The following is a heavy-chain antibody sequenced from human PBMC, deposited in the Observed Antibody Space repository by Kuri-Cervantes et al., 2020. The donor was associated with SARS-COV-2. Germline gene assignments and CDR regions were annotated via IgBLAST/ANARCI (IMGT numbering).Heavy chain of an antibody. CDR1: GGSFSGYY. Sequence: GSLRLSCAVYGGSFSGYYWSWIRQPPGKGLEWIGEINHSGSTNYNPSLKSRVTISVDTSKNQFSLKLSSVTAADTAVYYCARDREVGVWFDPWGQGTLVTVSS. J-gene: IGHJ5*02. CDR2: INHSGST. CDR3: ARDREVGVWFDP. D-gene: IGHD3-10*01. V-gene: IGHV4-34*01.